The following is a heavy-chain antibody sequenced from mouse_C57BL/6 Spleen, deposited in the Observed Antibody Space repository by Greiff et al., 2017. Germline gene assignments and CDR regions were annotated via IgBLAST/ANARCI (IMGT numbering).Heavy chain of an antibody. D-gene: IGHD1-1*01. CDR1: GFSLTSYG. CDR3: AGHYYGSSYDWYFDV. Sequence: QVQLKESGPGLVAPSQSLSITCTVSGFSLTSYGVHWVRQPPGKGLEWLVVIWRDGSTTYNSALKSRLSISKDNSKSQVFLKMNSLQTDDTAMYYCAGHYYGSSYDWYFDVWGTGTTVTVSS. J-gene: IGHJ1*03. CDR2: IWRDGST. V-gene: IGHV2-6-1*01.